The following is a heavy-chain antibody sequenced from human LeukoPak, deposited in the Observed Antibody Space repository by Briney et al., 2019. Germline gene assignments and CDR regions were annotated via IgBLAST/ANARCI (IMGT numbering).Heavy chain of an antibody. D-gene: IGHD3-22*01. CDR2: IIPIFGTA. Sequence: SVKVSCKASGGTFSSYAISWVRQAPGQGLEWMGGIIPIFGTANYAQKFQGRVTITADESTSTAYMELSGLRSEDTAVYYCARLYYDSSGYSLRAEYFQHWGQGTLVTVSS. CDR3: ARLYYDSSGYSLRAEYFQH. V-gene: IGHV1-69*13. J-gene: IGHJ1*01. CDR1: GGTFSSYA.